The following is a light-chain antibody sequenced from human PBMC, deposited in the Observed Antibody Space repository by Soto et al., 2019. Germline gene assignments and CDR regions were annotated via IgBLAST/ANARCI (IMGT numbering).Light chain of an antibody. J-gene: IGLJ1*01. CDR1: SSKIGNNY. CDR3: GTWDSSLSVDYV. CDR2: ENN. V-gene: IGLV1-51*02. Sequence: QSVLTQPPSVSAAPGQKVTISCSGSSSKIGNNYVSWYQQLPGTAPKLLIYENNKRPSGIPDRFSGSKSGTSATLGITVLQTAYDADYYCGTWDSSLSVDYVFGTGTKVTVL.